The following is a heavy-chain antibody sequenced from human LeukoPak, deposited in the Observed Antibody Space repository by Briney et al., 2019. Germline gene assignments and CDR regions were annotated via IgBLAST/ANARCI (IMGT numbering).Heavy chain of an antibody. V-gene: IGHV4-39*01. Sequence: PSETLSLTCTVSGGSIISSSSYWGWIRQPPGKGLEWIGSISYGGNTFYNPSLKSRVTISLDTSRSQFSFKLDSVTATDSAVYYCARLPTGYPNWFDPWGQGTLVTVSS. J-gene: IGHJ5*02. CDR2: ISYGGNT. CDR3: ARLPTGYPNWFDP. CDR1: GGSIISSSSY. D-gene: IGHD3-9*01.